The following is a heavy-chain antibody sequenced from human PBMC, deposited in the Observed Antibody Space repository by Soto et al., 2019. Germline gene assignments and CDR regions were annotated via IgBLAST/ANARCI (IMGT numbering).Heavy chain of an antibody. CDR1: GGTFSSYA. J-gene: IGHJ6*02. Sequence: GASVKVSCKASGGTFSSYAISWVRQAPGQGLEWMGGIIPTFGTANYAQKFQGRVTITADESTSTAYMELSSLRSEDTAVYYRARDKNGFYYYYGMDVWGQGTTVTVSS. CDR2: IIPTFGTA. CDR3: ARDKNGFYYYYGMDV. V-gene: IGHV1-69*13.